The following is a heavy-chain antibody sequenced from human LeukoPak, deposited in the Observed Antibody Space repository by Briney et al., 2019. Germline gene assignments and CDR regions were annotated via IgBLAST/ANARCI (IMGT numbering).Heavy chain of an antibody. V-gene: IGHV1-24*01. CDR3: ARRLSSGWLYDAFDI. Sequence: AASVKVSCKVSGYTVSELSIYWVRQAHGKGLEWMGGFNPEDGEKIYVQKFQDRVTMTRDTSISTAYMELSRLTSDDTAVYYCARRLSSGWLYDAFDIWGQGTMVTVSS. D-gene: IGHD6-19*01. J-gene: IGHJ3*02. CDR1: GYTVSELS. CDR2: FNPEDGEK.